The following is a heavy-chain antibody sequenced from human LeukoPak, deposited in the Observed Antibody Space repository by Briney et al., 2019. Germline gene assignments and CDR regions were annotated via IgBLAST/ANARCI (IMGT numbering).Heavy chain of an antibody. V-gene: IGHV4-39*01. CDR2: ISYSGST. CDR1: GGSISSSSYQ. J-gene: IGHJ4*02. Sequence: PSETLSLTCAVSGGSISSSSYQWGWIRQPPGKGLEWIGTISYSGSTYCNTSLTSRVTISLYTSKNQFSLKLTSVTAADTAVYYCARRQSGPFDYWGQGTLVTVSS. CDR3: ARRQSGPFDY. D-gene: IGHD1-1*01.